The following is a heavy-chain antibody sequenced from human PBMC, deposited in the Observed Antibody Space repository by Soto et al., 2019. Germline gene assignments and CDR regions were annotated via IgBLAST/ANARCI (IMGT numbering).Heavy chain of an antibody. CDR2: IHPSGST. Sequence: QVHLQESGPGLVKPSWTLSLTCDVSGESLSTNKWWTWARQPPGKGLEWIGEIHPSGSTNHNPSLHTPVTVSVENSENQSPLQLTSVNAADKAVYYGPRKGDVPYSIGNWGQATLVTVSS. D-gene: IGHD6-19*01. V-gene: IGHV4-4*02. CDR1: GESLSTNKW. CDR3: PRKGDVPYSIGN. J-gene: IGHJ4*02.